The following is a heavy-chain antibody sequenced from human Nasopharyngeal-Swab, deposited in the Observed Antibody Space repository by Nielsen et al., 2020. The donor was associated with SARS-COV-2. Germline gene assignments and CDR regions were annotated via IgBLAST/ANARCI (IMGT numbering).Heavy chain of an antibody. Sequence: SVKVSCKASGGTFSSYAISWVRQAPGQGLEWIGGIIPIFGTANYAQKFQGRVTITADESTSTAYMELSSLRSEDTAVYYCARGTQYYYDSSGYYTAPFDYWGQGTLVTVSS. CDR2: IIPIFGTA. V-gene: IGHV1-69*13. D-gene: IGHD3-22*01. CDR1: GGTFSSYA. CDR3: ARGTQYYYDSSGYYTAPFDY. J-gene: IGHJ4*02.